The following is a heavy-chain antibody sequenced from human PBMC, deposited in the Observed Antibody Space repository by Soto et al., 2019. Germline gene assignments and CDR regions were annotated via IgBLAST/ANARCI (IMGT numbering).Heavy chain of an antibody. CDR2: IYYSGST. CDR3: ARSPNYYYYGFDV. Sequence: SETLSLTCTVSGGSVSSGDYFWSWLRQSPGKRLEWIAYIYYSGSTNYNPSLKSRATISVDTSKSQVSLTLTSMTAADAALYYCARSPNYYYYGFDVWGQGTAVTVS. J-gene: IGHJ6*02. V-gene: IGHV4-61*08. D-gene: IGHD3-10*01. CDR1: GGSVSSGDYF.